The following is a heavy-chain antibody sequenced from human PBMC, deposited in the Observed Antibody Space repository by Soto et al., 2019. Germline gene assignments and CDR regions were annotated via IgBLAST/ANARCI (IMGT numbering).Heavy chain of an antibody. CDR1: GGSISSSSYY. Sequence: QLQLQESGPGLVKPSETLSLTCTVSGGSISSSSYYWGWIRQPPGKGLEWMGSIYYSGSTYYNPSLKRRVTISVDTSKTQFSLKLTSVTAADTAVYYCARRGGGVAFDIWGQGTMVTVSS. D-gene: IGHD2-15*01. CDR2: IYYSGST. V-gene: IGHV4-39*01. J-gene: IGHJ3*02. CDR3: ARRGGGVAFDI.